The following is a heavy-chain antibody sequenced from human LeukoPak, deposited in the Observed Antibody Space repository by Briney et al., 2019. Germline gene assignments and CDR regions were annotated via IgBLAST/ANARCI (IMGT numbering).Heavy chain of an antibody. CDR2: IYHSGST. Sequence: SQTLSLTCTVSGGSISSGGYYWSWIRQPPGKGLEWIGYIYHSGSTYYNPSLKSRVTISVDRSKNQFSLKLSSVTAADTAVYYCARMRYYGSGWFDPWGQGTLVTVSS. CDR3: ARMRYYGSGWFDP. D-gene: IGHD3-10*01. CDR1: GGSISSGGYY. V-gene: IGHV4-30-2*01. J-gene: IGHJ5*02.